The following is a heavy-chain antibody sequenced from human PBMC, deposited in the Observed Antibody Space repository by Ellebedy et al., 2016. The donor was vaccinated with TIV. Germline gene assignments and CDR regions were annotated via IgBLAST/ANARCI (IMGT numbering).Heavy chain of an antibody. J-gene: IGHJ4*02. CDR2: IYYSGST. V-gene: IGHV4-61*01. CDR3: AGAYTGYGGNRR. CDR1: GGSVSSGSYY. D-gene: IGHD4-23*01. Sequence: SETLSLXCTVSGGSVSSGSYYWSWIRQPPGKGLEWIGYIYYSGSTNYNPSFKSRVTISVDTSKNQFSLKLSSVTAADTAVYYCAGAYTGYGGNRRWGQGTLVTVSS.